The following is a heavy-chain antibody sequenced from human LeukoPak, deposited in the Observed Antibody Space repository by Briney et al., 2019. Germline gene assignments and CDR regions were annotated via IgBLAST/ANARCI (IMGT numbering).Heavy chain of an antibody. Sequence: APVKVSCKASGGTFSSYAISWVRQAPGQGLEWMGGIIPIFGTANYAQKFQGRVTITADESTSTAYMELSSLRSEDTAVYYCARVSYGDLAYNWFDPWGQGTLVTVSS. CDR3: ARVSYGDLAYNWFDP. J-gene: IGHJ5*02. CDR1: GGTFSSYA. V-gene: IGHV1-69*13. CDR2: IIPIFGTA. D-gene: IGHD4-17*01.